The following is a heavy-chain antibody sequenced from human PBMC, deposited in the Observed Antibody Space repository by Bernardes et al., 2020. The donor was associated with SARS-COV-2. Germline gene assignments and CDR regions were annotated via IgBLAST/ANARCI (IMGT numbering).Heavy chain of an antibody. CDR3: ARFNSGPRLFDP. CDR1: GYSLTSYW. Sequence: GESLKISCKTSGYSLTSYWIAWVRQMPGKGLEWMGIIFPGDSDTRYNPSFEGQVTIPVDKSISIAYLQWSRLKASDTAMYYCARFNSGPRLFDPWGQGTLVTVSS. CDR2: IFPGDSDT. J-gene: IGHJ5*02. V-gene: IGHV5-51*06. D-gene: IGHD5-12*01.